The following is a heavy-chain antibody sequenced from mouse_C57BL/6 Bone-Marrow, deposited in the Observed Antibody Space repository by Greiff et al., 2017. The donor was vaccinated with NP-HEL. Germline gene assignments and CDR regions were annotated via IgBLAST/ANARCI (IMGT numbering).Heavy chain of an antibody. CDR2: INSDGGST. V-gene: IGHV5-2*01. CDR1: EYAFPSHD. CDR3: ARLYGNYRGTWFAY. D-gene: IGHD2-1*01. Sequence: EVKLMESGGGLVQPGESLKLSCESNEYAFPSHDMSWVRKTPEKRLELVAAINSDGGSTYYPDTMERRFIISRDNTKKTLYLQMSSLRSEDTALYYCARLYGNYRGTWFAYWGQGTLVTVSA. J-gene: IGHJ3*01.